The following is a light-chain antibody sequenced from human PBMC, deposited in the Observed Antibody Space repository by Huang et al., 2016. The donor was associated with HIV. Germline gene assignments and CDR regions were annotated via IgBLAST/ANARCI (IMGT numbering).Light chain of an antibody. Sequence: DIQVTQSPSSLSASVGDKVTITCRASQSINIDLNWYQQKPGKAPKVLIYAASNLQSGVPSRFSGSGSGTDFTLTISSLQPEDFATYYCQQSYSMPPWTFGQGTRVEV. V-gene: IGKV1-39*01. J-gene: IGKJ1*01. CDR2: AAS. CDR3: QQSYSMPPWT. CDR1: QSINID.